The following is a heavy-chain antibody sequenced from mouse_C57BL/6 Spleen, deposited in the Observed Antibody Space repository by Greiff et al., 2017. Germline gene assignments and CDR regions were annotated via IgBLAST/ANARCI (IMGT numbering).Heavy chain of an antibody. D-gene: IGHD2-12*01. J-gene: IGHJ1*03. CDR1: GYTFTSYW. Sequence: QVQLQQSGAELVMPGASVKLSCKASGYTFTSYWMHWVKQRPGQGLEWIGEIDPSDSYTNYNQKFKGKSTLTVDKSSSTAYMQLSSLTSEDSAVYYCARARYSPRYFDVWGTGTTVTVSS. CDR2: IDPSDSYT. V-gene: IGHV1-69*01. CDR3: ARARYSPRYFDV.